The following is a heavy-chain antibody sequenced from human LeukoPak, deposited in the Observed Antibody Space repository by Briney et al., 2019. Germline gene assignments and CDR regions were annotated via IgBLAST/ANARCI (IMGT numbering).Heavy chain of an antibody. D-gene: IGHD3-22*01. CDR3: ASRNDSSGSFDY. Sequence: SETLSLTCTVSGGSISSSSYYWGWIRQPPGKGLEWIGSIYYSGSTYYNPSLKSRVTISVDTSKNQFSLKLSSVTAADTAVYYCASRNDSSGSFDYWGQGTLVTVSS. CDR1: GGSISSSSYY. V-gene: IGHV4-39*07. J-gene: IGHJ4*02. CDR2: IYYSGST.